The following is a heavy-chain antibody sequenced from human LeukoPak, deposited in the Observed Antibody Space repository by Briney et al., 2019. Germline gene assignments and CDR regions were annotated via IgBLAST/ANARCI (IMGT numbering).Heavy chain of an antibody. J-gene: IGHJ4*02. CDR2: IYTSGST. Sequence: SETPSLTCSVSGGSISSYYWSWIRQPAGKGPEWIGRIYTSGSTNYNPSLKSRVTMSVDTSKNQFSLKLSSVTAADTAVYYCARAYSSSSGIDYWGQGTLVTVSS. CDR1: GGSISSYY. D-gene: IGHD6-6*01. CDR3: ARAYSSSSGIDY. V-gene: IGHV4-4*07.